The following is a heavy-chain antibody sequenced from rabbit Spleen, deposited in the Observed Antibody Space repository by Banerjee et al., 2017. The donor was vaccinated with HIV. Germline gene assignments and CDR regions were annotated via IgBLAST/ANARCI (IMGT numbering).Heavy chain of an antibody. Sequence: QSLEESGGGLVTTGASLTLTCTASGFSFSGSYWICWVRQAPGKGLEWIACIDTGYGYTWYAIWAKGRFTISKTSSTTVTLRLTSLTAADTATYFCARAAWTGDVDAFTRLDLWGPGTLVT. CDR1: GFSFSGSYW. J-gene: IGHJ3*01. V-gene: IGHV1S40*01. CDR3: ARAAWTGDVDAFTRLDL. CDR2: IDTGYGYT. D-gene: IGHD2-1*01.